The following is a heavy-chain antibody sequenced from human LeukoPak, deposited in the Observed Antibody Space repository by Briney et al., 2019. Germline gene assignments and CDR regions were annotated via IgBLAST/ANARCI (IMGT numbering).Heavy chain of an antibody. D-gene: IGHD3-22*01. J-gene: IGHJ3*02. CDR3: ASGYYDSSGSVHAFDI. V-gene: IGHV4-4*07. CDR1: GGSISYYY. CDR2: VYTSGST. Sequence: NTSETLSLTCTVSGGSISYYYWSWIRQSAGKGLEWIGRVYTSGSTNDNPSLKSRVTMSVDTSKNQFSLRLSSVTAADTAVYYCASGYYDSSGSVHAFDIWGQGTMVTVSS.